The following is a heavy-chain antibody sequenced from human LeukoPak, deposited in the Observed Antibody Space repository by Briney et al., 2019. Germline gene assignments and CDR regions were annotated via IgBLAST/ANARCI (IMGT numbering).Heavy chain of an antibody. D-gene: IGHD4-23*01. V-gene: IGHV3-30*02. J-gene: IGHJ3*02. CDR2: IRYDGSNK. Sequence: PGGSLRLSCAASGFTFSSYGMHWVRQAPGKGVEGVAFIRYDGSNKYYADSVKGRFTISRDNSKNTLYLQMNSLRAEDTAVYYCANPQRWSDAFDIWGQGTMVTVSS. CDR3: ANPQRWSDAFDI. CDR1: GFTFSSYG.